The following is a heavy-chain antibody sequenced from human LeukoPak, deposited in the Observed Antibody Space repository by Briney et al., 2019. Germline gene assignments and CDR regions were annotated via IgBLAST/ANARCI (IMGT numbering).Heavy chain of an antibody. J-gene: IGHJ4*02. Sequence: SETLSLTCTVSGGSISSYYWSWIRQPPGKGLEWIGDIHHSGSTNYNPSLKSRVTISVDTSKNQFSLKLSSVTAADTAVYYCARHITRRYFDYWGQGALVTVSS. D-gene: IGHD1-20*01. CDR2: IHHSGST. CDR1: GGSISSYY. V-gene: IGHV4-59*08. CDR3: ARHITRRYFDY.